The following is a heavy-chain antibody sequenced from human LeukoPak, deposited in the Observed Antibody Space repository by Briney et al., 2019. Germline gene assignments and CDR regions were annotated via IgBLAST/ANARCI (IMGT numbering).Heavy chain of an antibody. CDR1: GYTFTSYG. J-gene: IGHJ3*02. CDR2: ISAYNGNT. Sequence: ASVKVSCKASGYTFTSYGISWVRQAPGQGLERMGWISAYNGNTNYAQKLQGRVTMTTDTSTSTAYMELRSLRSDDTAVYYCARTTYYYDSSGYLRAFDIWGQGTMVTVSS. V-gene: IGHV1-18*01. D-gene: IGHD3-22*01. CDR3: ARTTYYYDSSGYLRAFDI.